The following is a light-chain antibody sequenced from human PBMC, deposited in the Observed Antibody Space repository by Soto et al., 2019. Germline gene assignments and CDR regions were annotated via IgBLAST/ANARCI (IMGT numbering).Light chain of an antibody. CDR1: QNVANH. J-gene: IGKJ3*01. CDR2: DAS. CDR3: QQCSNWPPLT. Sequence: VLTQSPATLSLSPGERATLSCRASQNVANHLAWYQHKPGQSPRLLIYDASNRATGIPARFSGSGSGTDFTLTISSLEPEDFAIYYCQQCSNWPPLTFGPGTKVDIK. V-gene: IGKV3-11*01.